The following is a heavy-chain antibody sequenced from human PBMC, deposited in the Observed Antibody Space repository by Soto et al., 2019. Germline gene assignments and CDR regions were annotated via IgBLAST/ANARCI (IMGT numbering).Heavy chain of an antibody. V-gene: IGHV4-31*03. CDR3: ARDQARHYDSSGDYYYYGMDV. J-gene: IGHJ6*02. D-gene: IGHD3-22*01. Sequence: LSLTCTVSGGSISSGGYYWSWIRQHPGKGLEWIGYIYYSGSTYYNPSLKSRVTISVDTSKNQFSLKLSSVTAADTAVYYCARDQARHYDSSGDYYYYGMDVWGQGTTVTVSS. CDR1: GGSISSGGYY. CDR2: IYYSGST.